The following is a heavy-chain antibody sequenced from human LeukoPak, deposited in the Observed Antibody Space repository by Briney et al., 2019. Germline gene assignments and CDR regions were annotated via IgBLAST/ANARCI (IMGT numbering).Heavy chain of an antibody. CDR1: GGTFSSYA. Sequence: ASVKVSCTASGGTFSSYAISWVRQAPGQGLEWMGGIIPIFGTANYAQKFQGRVTITADESTSTAYMELSSLRSEDTAAYYCARDVVVVVPHGRGVRDNWFDPWGQGTLVTVSS. CDR2: IIPIFGTA. J-gene: IGHJ5*02. V-gene: IGHV1-69*13. D-gene: IGHD2-15*01. CDR3: ARDVVVVVPHGRGVRDNWFDP.